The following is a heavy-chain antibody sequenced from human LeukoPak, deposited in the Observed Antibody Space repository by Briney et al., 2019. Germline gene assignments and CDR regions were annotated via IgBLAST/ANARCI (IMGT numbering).Heavy chain of an antibody. CDR1: GGSITSSSYY. CDR3: ASRSSGSNWFDP. J-gene: IGHJ5*02. Sequence: SQTLSLTCTVSGGSITSSSYYWSWIRQPAGKGLEWIGRIYTSGSTNYNPSLKSRVTISVDTSKNQFSLKLSSVTAADTAVYYCASRSSGSNWFDPWGQGTLVTVSS. CDR2: IYTSGST. V-gene: IGHV4-61*02. D-gene: IGHD3-10*01.